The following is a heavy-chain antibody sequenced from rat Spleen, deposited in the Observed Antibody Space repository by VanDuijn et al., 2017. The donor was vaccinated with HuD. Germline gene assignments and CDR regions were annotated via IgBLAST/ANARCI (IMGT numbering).Heavy chain of an antibody. CDR3: NRSLYSSPLFDY. Sequence: QVQLKESGPGLVQPSQTLSLTCTVSGFSLTSDGVSWVRQPPGKGLEWIAAVSSGGNTYYDSTLKSRLSISRDTSKSQVFLTLNSLQTEDTGIYYCNRSLYSSPLFDYWGQGLMVTVSS. D-gene: IGHD1-2*01. J-gene: IGHJ2*01. CDR1: GFSLTSDG. CDR2: VSSGGNT. V-gene: IGHV2S12*01.